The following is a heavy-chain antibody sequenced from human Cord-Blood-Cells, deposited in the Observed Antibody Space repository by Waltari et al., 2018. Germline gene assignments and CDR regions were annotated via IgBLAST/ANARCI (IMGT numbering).Heavy chain of an antibody. CDR3: ASQVSDSSSEDY. V-gene: IGHV1-8*01. J-gene: IGHJ4*02. CDR1: GYTFTSYD. CDR2: MNPNSGNT. D-gene: IGHD6-6*01. Sequence: VQLVQSGAEVKKPGASAKVSRKASGYTFTSYDITWARQATGQGLEWMGWMNPNSGNTGYAQKFQGRVTMTRNTSISTAYMELSSLRSEDTAVYYCASQVSDSSSEDYWGQGTLVTVSS.